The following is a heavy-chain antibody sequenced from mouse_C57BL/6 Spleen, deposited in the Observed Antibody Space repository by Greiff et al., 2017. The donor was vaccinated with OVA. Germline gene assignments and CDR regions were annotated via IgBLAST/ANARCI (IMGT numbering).Heavy chain of an antibody. V-gene: IGHV1-81*01. D-gene: IGHD2-4*01. CDR1: GYTFTSYG. J-gene: IGHJ4*01. CDR2: IYPRSGNT. CDR3: ARERDYDDYAMDY. Sequence: LVESGAELARPGASVKLSCKASGYTFTSYGISWVKQRTGQGLEWIGEIYPRSGNTYYNEKFKGKATLTADKSSSTAYMELRSLTSEDSAVYFCARERDYDDYAMDYWGQGTSVTVSS.